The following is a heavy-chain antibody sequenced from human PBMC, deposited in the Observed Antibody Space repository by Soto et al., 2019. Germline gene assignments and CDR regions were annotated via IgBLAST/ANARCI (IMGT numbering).Heavy chain of an antibody. V-gene: IGHV1-24*01. CDR2: FDAENGKT. CDR3: ATALGYGSSFIDY. CDR1: GYTFTNYY. D-gene: IGHD6-13*01. Sequence: ASVKVSCKASGYTFTNYYMHWVRQAPGQRLEWMGGFDAENGKTNYAQKFQGRVTMTEDTSTDTAYMELSSLRSEDTAVYYCATALGYGSSFIDYWGQGTLVTVSS. J-gene: IGHJ4*02.